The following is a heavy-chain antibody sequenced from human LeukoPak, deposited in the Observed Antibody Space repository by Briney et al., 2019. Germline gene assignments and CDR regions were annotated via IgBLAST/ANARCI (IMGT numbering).Heavy chain of an antibody. CDR2: ISGSGGST. CDR3: ASALHIVVVTSPNFGY. V-gene: IGHV3-23*01. Sequence: GGSLRLSCAASGFTFSSYSMNWVRQAPGRGLEWVSAISGSGGSTYYADSVKGRFAISRDNSKNTLYLQMNSLRAEDTAVYYCASALHIVVVTSPNFGYWGQGTLVTVSS. J-gene: IGHJ4*02. D-gene: IGHD2-21*02. CDR1: GFTFSSYS.